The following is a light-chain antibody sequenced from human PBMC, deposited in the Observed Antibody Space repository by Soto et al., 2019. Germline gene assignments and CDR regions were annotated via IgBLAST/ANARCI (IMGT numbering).Light chain of an antibody. CDR2: IAS. CDR3: QQYGTAPWT. J-gene: IGKJ1*01. CDR1: QSVNSDY. V-gene: IGKV3-20*01. Sequence: EIVLTQSPGTLSLFPGERATLSCRATQSVNSDYLAWYQQKPGQAPRLLIYIASRRATGIPDRFSGSGSGTYFTLTINILEPEDLAVYYCQQYGTAPWTFGQGTKVEIK.